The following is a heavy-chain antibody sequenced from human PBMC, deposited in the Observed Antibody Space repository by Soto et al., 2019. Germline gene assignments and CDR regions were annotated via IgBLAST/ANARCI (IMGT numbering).Heavy chain of an antibody. CDR1: GGSINNGDFY. J-gene: IGHJ5*02. Sequence: PSETLSLTCTVSGGSINNGDFYWSWIRQHPEKGLEWIGYILYSGSTYYNPSLKSRVTISVDTSKNQFSLKLTSVTAADTAVYYCVRESRGPDCSNTSCFRDPWGQGTLVTVSS. CDR2: ILYSGST. V-gene: IGHV4-31*03. CDR3: VRESRGPDCSNTSCFRDP. D-gene: IGHD2-2*01.